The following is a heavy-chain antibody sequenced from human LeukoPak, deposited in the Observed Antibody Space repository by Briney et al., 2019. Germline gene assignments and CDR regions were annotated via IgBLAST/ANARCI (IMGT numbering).Heavy chain of an antibody. D-gene: IGHD6-19*01. CDR3: AKEGIAVAGGAFDI. J-gene: IGHJ3*02. CDR1: GFTFDDYA. CDR2: ISGDGGST. Sequence: PGGSLRLXCAASGFTFDDYAMHWVRHAPGKGLEWVSLISGDGGSTYYADSVKGRFTISRDNSKNSLYLQMNSLRTEDTALYYCAKEGIAVAGGAFDIWGQGTMVTVSS. V-gene: IGHV3-43*02.